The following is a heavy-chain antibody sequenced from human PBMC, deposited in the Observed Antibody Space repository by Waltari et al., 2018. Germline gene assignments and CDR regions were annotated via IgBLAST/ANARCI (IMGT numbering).Heavy chain of an antibody. CDR1: GFVFSSYW. CDR3: ARDRQNCITTSCYSEFDF. J-gene: IGHJ4*02. V-gene: IGHV3-7*03. CDR2: IKQEGSEK. D-gene: IGHD2-2*02. Sequence: EVQLVGAGGGVVQPGGAVRRRGAAWGFVFSSYWMIWGRQAPGKGLDWVANIKQEGSEKDYGDSVKGRFTSSRDNAKNSLYLEMNSLRAEDTAVYYCARDRQNCITTSCYSEFDFWGQGTLVTVSS.